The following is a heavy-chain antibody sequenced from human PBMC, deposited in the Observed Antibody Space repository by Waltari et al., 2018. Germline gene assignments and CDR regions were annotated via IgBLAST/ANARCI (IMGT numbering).Heavy chain of an antibody. CDR1: GFTFRTYA. CDR3: AKRYSTGGEYGPNDAFDI. CDR2: ISGSGGST. Sequence: EVQLLESGGGLVQPGGSLRLSCAASGFTFRTYAMSWVLRGPGKGLEWVSEISGSGGSTYYADSVKGRFTISRDNSKNTVSLQMNSLRAEDTALYYCAKRYSTGGEYGPNDAFDIWGQGTRVTVSS. V-gene: IGHV3-23*01. D-gene: IGHD4-17*01. J-gene: IGHJ3*02.